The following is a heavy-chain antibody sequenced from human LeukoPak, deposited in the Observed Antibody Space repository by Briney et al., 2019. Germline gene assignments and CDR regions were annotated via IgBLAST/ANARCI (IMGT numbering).Heavy chain of an antibody. CDR3: ARGDYYDTSGYYSYFDY. CDR2: IYSSGST. Sequence: SETLSLTCTVSGGSISSGSYYWSWVRQPAGEGLEWIGRIYSSGSTNYNPSLKSRVTISLDTSKNQLSLKLSSVTAADTAVYYCARGDYYDTSGYYSYFDYWGQGTLVTVSS. D-gene: IGHD3-22*01. CDR1: GGSISSGSYY. J-gene: IGHJ4*02. V-gene: IGHV4-61*02.